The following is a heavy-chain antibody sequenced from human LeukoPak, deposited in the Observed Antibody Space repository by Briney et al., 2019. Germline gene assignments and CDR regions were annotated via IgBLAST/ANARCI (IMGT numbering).Heavy chain of an antibody. CDR2: IYTSGST. CDR1: GGSISSYY. J-gene: IGHJ5*02. D-gene: IGHD3-10*01. CDR3: ARGVQGWFAP. Sequence: KPSETLSLTCTVSGGSISSYYWSWIRQPAGKGLEWIGRIYTSGSTNYNPSLKSRVSISVDTSRNQLSLRLTSVTAADTAVYYCARGVQGWFAPWGQGTLVTVSS. V-gene: IGHV4-4*07.